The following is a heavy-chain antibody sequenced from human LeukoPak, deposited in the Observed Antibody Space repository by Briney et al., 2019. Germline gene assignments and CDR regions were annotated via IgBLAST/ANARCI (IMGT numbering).Heavy chain of an antibody. Sequence: HPGGSLRLSCAASGFTFSNYWMHWVRQAPGKGLVWVSRIQSDGSSTSYADSVRGRFTISRDNAKNTLYLQMNSLRAEDTAVYYCARDIPSYSGSYADLDYWGQGTLVTVSS. CDR1: GFTFSNYW. CDR3: ARDIPSYSGSYADLDY. J-gene: IGHJ4*02. V-gene: IGHV3-74*01. CDR2: IQSDGSST. D-gene: IGHD1-26*01.